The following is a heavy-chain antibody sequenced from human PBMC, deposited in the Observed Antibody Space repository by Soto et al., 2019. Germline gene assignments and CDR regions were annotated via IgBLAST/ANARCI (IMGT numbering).Heavy chain of an antibody. Sequence: SVKVSCKASGGTFDNFIMNWVRQTPGRGLEWMGAIVPMLGTPTYAEKFKGRVTISATGSTSTMYMEVTSLRSEDTAIYYCARNGTYSSSLSQYSGMDVWGQGTTVTVSS. CDR2: IVPMLGTP. CDR3: ARNGTYSSSLSQYSGMDV. J-gene: IGHJ6*02. D-gene: IGHD1-26*01. V-gene: IGHV1-69*13. CDR1: GGTFDNFI.